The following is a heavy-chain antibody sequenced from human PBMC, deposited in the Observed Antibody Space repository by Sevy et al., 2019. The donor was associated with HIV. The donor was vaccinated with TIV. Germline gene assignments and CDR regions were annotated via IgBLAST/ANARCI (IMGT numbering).Heavy chain of an antibody. V-gene: IGHV5-51*01. J-gene: IGHJ4*02. D-gene: IGHD3-22*01. CDR1: GYSFTSHW. Sequence: GESLKISCKGSGYSFTSHWIGWVRHMPGKGLEWMGIIYPDDSETRYSPSFQGQVTFSADKSISPAYLQWSSLKASDTAMYYCATSRSGYFDSSGYYIYWGQGTMVTVSS. CDR2: IYPDDSET. CDR3: ATSRSGYFDSSGYYIY.